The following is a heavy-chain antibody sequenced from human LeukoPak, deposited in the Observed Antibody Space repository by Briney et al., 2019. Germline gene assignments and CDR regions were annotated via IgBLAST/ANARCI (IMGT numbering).Heavy chain of an antibody. CDR2: ISAYNGNT. D-gene: IGHD3-10*01. V-gene: IGHV1-18*04. CDR1: GYTFTSYG. J-gene: IGHJ4*02. Sequence: ASVKVSCKASGYTFTSYGISWVRQAPGQGLEWMGWISAYNGNTNYAQKLQGRVTMTTDTSTSTAYMELRSLRSDDTAVYYCARDFRGYYGSGSARAYYWGQGTPVTVSS. CDR3: ARDFRGYYGSGSARAYY.